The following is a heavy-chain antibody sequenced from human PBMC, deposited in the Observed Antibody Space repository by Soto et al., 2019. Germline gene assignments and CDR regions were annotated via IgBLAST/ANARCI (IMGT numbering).Heavy chain of an antibody. CDR1: GFTFSSYW. CDR2: INSDGSST. Sequence: GGSLRLSCAASGFTFSSYWMHWVRQAPGKGLVWVSRINSDGSSTSYADSVKGRFTISRDNAKNTLYLQMNSLRAEDTAVYYCARRVDDFWIGLDYWGQGTLVTVSS. V-gene: IGHV3-74*01. D-gene: IGHD3-3*01. CDR3: ARRVDDFWIGLDY. J-gene: IGHJ4*02.